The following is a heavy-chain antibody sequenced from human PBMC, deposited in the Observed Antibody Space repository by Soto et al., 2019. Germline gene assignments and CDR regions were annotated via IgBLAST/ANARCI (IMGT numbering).Heavy chain of an antibody. CDR3: ARGLPLWFGELPRGSWFDP. V-gene: IGHV3-48*02. D-gene: IGHD3-10*01. Sequence: PGGSLRLSCAASGFTFSSYSMNWVRQAPGKGLEWVSYISSSSSTIYYADSVKGRFTISRDNAKNSLYLQMNSLRDEDTAVYYCARGLPLWFGELPRGSWFDPWGQGTLVTVPQ. J-gene: IGHJ5*02. CDR2: ISSSSSTI. CDR1: GFTFSSYS.